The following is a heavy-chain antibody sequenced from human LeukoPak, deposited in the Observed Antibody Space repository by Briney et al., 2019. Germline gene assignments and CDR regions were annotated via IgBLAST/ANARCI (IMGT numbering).Heavy chain of an antibody. CDR2: ISSSGRTI. Sequence: GGSLRLSCAASRFTFSSYEMNWVRQAPGKGLEWVSYISSSGRTIYYADSVKGRFTISRDNAKNSLYLQMNSLRAEDTAVYYCATPGDVRGVINYWGQGTLVTVSS. J-gene: IGHJ4*02. V-gene: IGHV3-48*03. D-gene: IGHD3-10*01. CDR1: RFTFSSYE. CDR3: ATPGDVRGVINY.